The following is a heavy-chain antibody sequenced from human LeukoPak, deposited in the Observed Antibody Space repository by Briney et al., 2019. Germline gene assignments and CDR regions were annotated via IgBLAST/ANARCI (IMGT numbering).Heavy chain of an antibody. Sequence: SETLSLTCTVSGGSISSYYWSWIRQPPGKGLEWIGYIYYSGSTNYNPSLKSRVTISVDTSKNQFSLKLSSVTAADTAVYYCARRPDYYGSGTRFRYRNGGFDPWGQGTLVTVSS. CDR3: ARRPDYYGSGTRFRYRNGGFDP. CDR1: GGSISSYY. D-gene: IGHD3-10*01. V-gene: IGHV4-59*12. CDR2: IYYSGST. J-gene: IGHJ5*02.